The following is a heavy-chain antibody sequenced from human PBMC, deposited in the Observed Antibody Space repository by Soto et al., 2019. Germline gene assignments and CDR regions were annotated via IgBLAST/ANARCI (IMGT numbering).Heavy chain of an antibody. CDR2: IYYSGSS. D-gene: IGHD6-25*01. Sequence: QVQLQESGPGLVKPSQTLALTCTVSGGSISSGDYYCTCIRQHPGKGLEWMGHIYYSGSSYYNPSLQSRLTISVDTSKNQFSLKLSSVADADPAVYSCASSGLRRENWFDPGGQGTLVTVSP. CDR1: GGSISSGDYY. V-gene: IGHV4-31*03. CDR3: ASSGLRRENWFDP. J-gene: IGHJ5*02.